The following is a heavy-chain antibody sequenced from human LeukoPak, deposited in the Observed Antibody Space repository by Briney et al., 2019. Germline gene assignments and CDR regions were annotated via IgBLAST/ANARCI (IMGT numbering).Heavy chain of an antibody. CDR2: MNPNSGNT. CDR3: ARVPGYYDSSGYLEIFDY. V-gene: IGHV1-18*01. CDR1: GYTFTSYD. J-gene: IGHJ4*02. D-gene: IGHD3-22*01. Sequence: ASVKVSCKASGYTFTSYDINWVRQATGQGLEWMGWMNPNSGNTNYAQKLQGRVTMTTDTSTSTAYMELRSLRSDDTAVYYCARVPGYYDSSGYLEIFDYWGQGTLVTVSS.